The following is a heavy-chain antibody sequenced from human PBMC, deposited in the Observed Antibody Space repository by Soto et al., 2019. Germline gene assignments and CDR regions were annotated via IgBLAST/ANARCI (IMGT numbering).Heavy chain of an antibody. CDR3: ARERVTMIPDY. D-gene: IGHD3-22*01. CDR2: ISYDGSNK. V-gene: IGHV3-30-3*01. CDR1: GFTFSSYA. J-gene: IGHJ4*02. Sequence: QVQLVESGGGVVQPGRSLRLSCAASGFTFSSYAMHWVRQAPGKGLEWVAVISYDGSNKYYADSVKGRFTISRDNSKNTLYLQMNSLRAEDTAVYYCARERVTMIPDYWGQGPLVTVSS.